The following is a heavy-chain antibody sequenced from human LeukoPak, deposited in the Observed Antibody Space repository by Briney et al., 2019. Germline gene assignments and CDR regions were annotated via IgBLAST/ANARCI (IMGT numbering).Heavy chain of an antibody. CDR2: ISYDGSNK. CDR1: GFTFSSYA. CDR3: ARAPQIYAIKPWYMDV. V-gene: IGHV3-30*04. J-gene: IGHJ6*03. Sequence: GGSLRLSCAASGFTFSSYAMHWVRQAPGKGLEWVAVISYDGSNKYYADSVKGRFTISRDNSKNTLYLQMNSLRAEDTAVYYCARAPQIYAIKPWYMDVWGKGTTVTVSS. D-gene: IGHD2-8*01.